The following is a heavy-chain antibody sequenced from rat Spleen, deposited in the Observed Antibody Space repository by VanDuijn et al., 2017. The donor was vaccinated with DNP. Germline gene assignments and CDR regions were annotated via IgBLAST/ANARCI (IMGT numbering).Heavy chain of an antibody. V-gene: IGHV5S14*01. Sequence: EVQLVESEGGLVQPGRCLKLSCAASGLTFSNYGMPWVRQTPTKGLEWVASISTCGGNTYYRDSVKGRFTISRDNAKITQYLQMDSLRSEDTATYYCARHRLAFYVMDAWGQGASVTVSS. CDR2: ISTCGGNT. D-gene: IGHD4-2*01. CDR3: ARHRLAFYVMDA. CDR1: GLTFSNYG. J-gene: IGHJ4*01.